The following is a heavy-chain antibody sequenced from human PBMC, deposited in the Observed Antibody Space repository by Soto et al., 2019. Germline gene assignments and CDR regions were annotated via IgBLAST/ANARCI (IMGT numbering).Heavy chain of an antibody. D-gene: IGHD3-9*01. Sequence: EVQLLESGEGLVQPGGSLKLSCAASGFTFSNHAMSWVRQAPGKGLEWVSGIGGSGRNTYYADSVKGRFTISRDNSQNTLLLQMNSMRAENTAEYYSQRVLRYFRPQYGMDVWSPATSV. CDR1: GFTFSNHA. V-gene: IGHV3-23*01. CDR2: IGGSGRNT. CDR3: QRVLRYFRPQYGMDV. J-gene: IGHJ6*02.